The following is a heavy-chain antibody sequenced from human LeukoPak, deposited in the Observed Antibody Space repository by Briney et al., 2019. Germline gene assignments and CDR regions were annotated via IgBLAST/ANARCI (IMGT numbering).Heavy chain of an antibody. J-gene: IGHJ4*02. CDR3: ARPRRDGYNLFDY. Sequence: GSLRLSRAASGFTFSSYEMNWVRQAPGKGLEWVSYISSSDSTIYYADSVKGRFTISRDNAKNSLYLQMNSLRAEDTAVYYCARPRRDGYNLFDYWGQGTLVTVSS. V-gene: IGHV3-48*03. CDR1: GFTFSSYE. D-gene: IGHD5-24*01. CDR2: ISSSDSTI.